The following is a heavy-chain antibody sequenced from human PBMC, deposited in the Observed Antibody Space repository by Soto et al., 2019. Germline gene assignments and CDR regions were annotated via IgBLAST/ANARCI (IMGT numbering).Heavy chain of an antibody. D-gene: IGHD1-7*01. CDR3: ARVLKITGTTKTYGMDV. V-gene: IGHV1-69*13. J-gene: IGHJ6*01. CDR1: GGTFSSYA. Sequence: SVKVSCKASGGTFSSYAISWVRQAPGQGLEWMGGIIPIFGTANYAQKFQGRVTITADESTSTAYMELSSLRSEDTAVYYCARVLKITGTTKTYGMDVWGQVPTFPVSS. CDR2: IIPIFGTA.